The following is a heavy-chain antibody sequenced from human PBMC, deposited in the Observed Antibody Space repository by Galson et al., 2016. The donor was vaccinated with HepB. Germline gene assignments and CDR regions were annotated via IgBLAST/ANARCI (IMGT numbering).Heavy chain of an antibody. CDR3: ARGVDYYDTAGYYSRGALDI. J-gene: IGHJ3*02. Sequence: SVKVSCKASGYTFTDYYIHWVRQAPGQGLEWMGWINPDSGGTNYAQDLQGWVTMTRDTSISTAYMELSRLSSDDTAVYFCARGVDYYDTAGYYSRGALDIWGQGTVVTVSS. CDR2: INPDSGGT. V-gene: IGHV1-2*04. D-gene: IGHD3-22*01. CDR1: GYTFTDYY.